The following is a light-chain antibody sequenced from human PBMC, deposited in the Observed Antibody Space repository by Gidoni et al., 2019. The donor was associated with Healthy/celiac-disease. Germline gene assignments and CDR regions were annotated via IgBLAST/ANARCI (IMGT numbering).Light chain of an antibody. Sequence: EMVMTQSPLSLPVTPGEPASISCRSSQSLLHSNGYHYLYWYLQTPGQSPQLLIYLGANRASGVPDRFSGSGSGTDFTLNISRVEAVDVGVYYCMQALQTPRTFGQGTQVEIK. V-gene: IGKV2-28*01. CDR2: LGA. CDR1: QSLLHSNGYHY. CDR3: MQALQTPRT. J-gene: IGKJ1*01.